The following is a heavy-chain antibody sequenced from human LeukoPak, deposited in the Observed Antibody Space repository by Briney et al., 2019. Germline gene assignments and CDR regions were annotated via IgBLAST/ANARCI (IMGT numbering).Heavy chain of an antibody. CDR3: ARVNYYDSSGFY. CDR1: GGSISSYY. CDR2: INHSGST. V-gene: IGHV4-34*01. D-gene: IGHD3-22*01. J-gene: IGHJ4*02. Sequence: SETLSLTCTVSGGSISSYYWSWIRQPPGKGLEWIGEINHSGSTNYNPSLKSRVTISVDTSKNQFSLKLSSVTAADTAVYYCARVNYYDSSGFYWGQGTLVTVSS.